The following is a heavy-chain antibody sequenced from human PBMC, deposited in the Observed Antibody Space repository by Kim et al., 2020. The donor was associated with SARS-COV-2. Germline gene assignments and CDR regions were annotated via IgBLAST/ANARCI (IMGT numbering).Heavy chain of an antibody. J-gene: IGHJ6*02. CDR3: ARDPRDNYNFWSGYANYSSYGKDG. V-gene: IGHV3-33*08. CDR2: IWYDGSNK. D-gene: IGHD3-3*01. Sequence: GGSLRLSCAASGFTFSSYGMHWVRQAPGKGLEWVAVIWYDGSNKYYADSVKGRFTISRDNSKNTLYLQMNSLRAEDTAVYYCARDPRDNYNFWSGYANYSSYGKDGWGQGATVTVSS. CDR1: GFTFSSYG.